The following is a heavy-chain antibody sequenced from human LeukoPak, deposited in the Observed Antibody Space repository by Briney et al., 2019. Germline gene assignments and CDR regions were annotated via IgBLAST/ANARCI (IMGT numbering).Heavy chain of an antibody. J-gene: IGHJ5*02. V-gene: IGHV4-59*01. CDR3: ARASVFVWGTYRPNFYFDP. CDR1: GGSISSYY. Sequence: SETLSLTCTVSGGSISSYYWSWIRQPPGKGLEWIGYIYYSGTTNYNPSLRSRVTISVDTSKNELSLELSSVTAADTAVYFCARASVFVWGTYRPNFYFDPWGQGTLVTVSS. CDR2: IYYSGTT. D-gene: IGHD3-16*02.